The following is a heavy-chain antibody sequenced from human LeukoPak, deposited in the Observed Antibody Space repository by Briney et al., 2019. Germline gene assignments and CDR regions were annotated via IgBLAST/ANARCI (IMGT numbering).Heavy chain of an antibody. D-gene: IGHD3-22*01. V-gene: IGHV3-30*02. CDR3: AKDFSVYYYDSRVLDY. CDR1: GFTFSSYG. Sequence: GGSLRLSCAGSGFTFSSYGMHWVRQAPGKGLEWVAFIRYDGSNKYYADSVKGRFTISRDNSKNTLYLQMNSLRAEDTAVYYCAKDFSVYYYDSRVLDYWGQGTLVTVSS. J-gene: IGHJ4*02. CDR2: IRYDGSNK.